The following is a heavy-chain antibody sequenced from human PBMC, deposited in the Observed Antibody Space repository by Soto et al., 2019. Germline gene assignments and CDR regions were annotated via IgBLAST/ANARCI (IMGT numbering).Heavy chain of an antibody. CDR3: VQSRCGGDCLQSYSSHSYYGLDV. Sequence: SGSTLGEPPQTLPLPCPFSGLSPSPTGVGGGWIPQPPGKRLGGLGLIYWDDDKRYSPSLKSRLTITKDTSKNQVVLTMTNMDPVDTATYYCVQSRCGGDCLQSYSSHSYYGLDVWGQGTTVTVSS. J-gene: IGHJ6*02. CDR1: GLSPSPTGVG. V-gene: IGHV2-5*02. CDR2: IYWDDDK. D-gene: IGHD2-21*02.